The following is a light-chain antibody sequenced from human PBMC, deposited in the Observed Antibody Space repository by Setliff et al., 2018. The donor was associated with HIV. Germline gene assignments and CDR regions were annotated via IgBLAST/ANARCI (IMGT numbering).Light chain of an antibody. CDR3: CSYAGHDIYV. CDR2: EVS. Sequence: ALTQPASVSGSPGQSITISCTGTTSDVGVSWYQQHPGKAPKLMIYEVSKRPSGVSNRFSGSKSGNTASLTISGLQAEDEADYYCCSYAGHDIYVFGIGTKGTVL. CDR1: TSDVG. J-gene: IGLJ1*01. V-gene: IGLV2-23*02.